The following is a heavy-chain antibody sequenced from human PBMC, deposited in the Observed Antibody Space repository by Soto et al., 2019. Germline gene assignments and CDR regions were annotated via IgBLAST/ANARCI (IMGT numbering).Heavy chain of an antibody. Sequence: EVQLVESGGGLVQPGGSLRLSCVASGFTFSTYWMHWVRQAPGKGLVWVSRINGDGTRTTYADSVEGRFTISRDNAKNTRYLQMNSLRAEDTAVYFCVRVPTGGYASSLDDYWGQGTLVTVSS. CDR2: INGDGTRT. V-gene: IGHV3-74*01. CDR1: GFTFSTYW. D-gene: IGHD5-12*01. J-gene: IGHJ4*02. CDR3: VRVPTGGYASSLDDY.